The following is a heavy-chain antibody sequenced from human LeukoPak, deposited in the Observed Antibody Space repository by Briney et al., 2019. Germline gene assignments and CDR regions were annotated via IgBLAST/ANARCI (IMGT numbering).Heavy chain of an antibody. J-gene: IGHJ4*02. V-gene: IGHV4-34*01. Sequence: KTSETLSLTCAVYGGSFSGYYWSWIRQPPGKGLEWIGEINHSGSTNYNPSLKSQVTISVDTSKNQFSLRLTSVTTADTAVYYCARQTGSGLFILPGGQGTLVTVSS. CDR2: INHSGST. D-gene: IGHD3/OR15-3a*01. CDR3: ARQTGSGLFILP. CDR1: GGSFSGYY.